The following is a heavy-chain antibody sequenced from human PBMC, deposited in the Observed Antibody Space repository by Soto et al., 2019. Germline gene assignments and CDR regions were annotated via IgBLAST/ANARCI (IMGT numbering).Heavy chain of an antibody. Sequence: GASVKVSCKASGYTFTGYYMHWVRQAPGQGLEWMGWINPNSGGTNYAQKFQGWVTMTRDTSISTAYVELSRLRSDDTAVYYCAREEGIAAADPYYYGMDVWGQGTTVTV. V-gene: IGHV1-2*04. CDR3: AREEGIAAADPYYYGMDV. CDR2: INPNSGGT. CDR1: GYTFTGYY. J-gene: IGHJ6*02. D-gene: IGHD6-13*01.